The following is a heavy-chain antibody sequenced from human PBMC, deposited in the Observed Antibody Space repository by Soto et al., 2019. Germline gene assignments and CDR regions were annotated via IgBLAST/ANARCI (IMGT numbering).Heavy chain of an antibody. CDR2: ISGSGGST. CDR3: AKGDYYDSCGYLDY. D-gene: IGHD3-22*01. V-gene: IGHV3-23*01. Sequence: GGSLRLSCAASGFTFSSYAMSWVRQAPGKGLEWVSAISGSGGSTYYADSVKGRFTISRDNSKNTLYLQMNSLRAEDTAVYYCAKGDYYDSCGYLDYWGQGTLVTVSS. CDR1: GFTFSSYA. J-gene: IGHJ4*02.